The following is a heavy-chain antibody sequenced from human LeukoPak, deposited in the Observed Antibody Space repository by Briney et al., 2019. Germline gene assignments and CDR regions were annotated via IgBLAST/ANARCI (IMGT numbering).Heavy chain of an antibody. J-gene: IGHJ4*02. CDR1: GGTFSSFA. V-gene: IGHV1-69*11. D-gene: IGHD6-19*01. CDR2: IIPFLNT. Sequence: SVKVSCKASGGTFSSFAMNWVRQAPGQGLEWIGRIIPFLNTNYARKFGGRVTMTADESTTTAYLKLSGLRSEDTAIYYCAINWGSGWNKATDFWGQGTLVTVSS. CDR3: AINWGSGWNKATDF.